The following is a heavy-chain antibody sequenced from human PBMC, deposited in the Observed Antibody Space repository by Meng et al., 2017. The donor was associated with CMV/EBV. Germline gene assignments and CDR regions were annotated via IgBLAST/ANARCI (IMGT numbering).Heavy chain of an antibody. CDR1: VCTFSSYT. J-gene: IGHJ4*02. V-gene: IGHV1-69*02. D-gene: IGHD3-9*01. CDR2: IIPILGIA. Sequence: SVHVSCKASVCTFSSYTISWVRQAPGQGLEWMGRIIPILGIANYAQKLQGRVTITADKSTSTAYMELSRLRSEDTAVYYCARVGRYFVVLDYWGQGTLVTVSS. CDR3: ARVGRYFVVLDY.